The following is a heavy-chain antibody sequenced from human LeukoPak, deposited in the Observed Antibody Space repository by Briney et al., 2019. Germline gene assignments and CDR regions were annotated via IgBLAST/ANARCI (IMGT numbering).Heavy chain of an antibody. CDR3: ARGLSSSWSHDY. CDR2: IYSAGHT. V-gene: IGHV3-66*01. J-gene: IGHJ4*02. CDR1: GITVRNNY. D-gene: IGHD6-13*01. Sequence: GGSLRLSCGASGITVRNNYMSWVRQAPGKGLEWVSIIYSAGHTYYADSVKGRFTISRDSPKDTLYLQMNSLRAEDTAVYYCARGLSSSWSHDYWGQGTLVTVSS.